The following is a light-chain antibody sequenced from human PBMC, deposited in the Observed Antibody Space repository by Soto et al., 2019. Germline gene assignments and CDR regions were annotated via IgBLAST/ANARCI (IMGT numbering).Light chain of an antibody. CDR3: SAWDDSLNAHV. Sequence: SVLTPPRSVSEAPRHSVTISCSGNSSNIGKNGVNWYQQLPGKAPKLLIYFDALLPSGISDRFSGSRSGTAASLAISGLQSEDEADYYGSAWDDSLNAHVFGTGTKVTVL. V-gene: IGLV1-36*01. CDR2: FDA. J-gene: IGLJ1*01. CDR1: SSNIGKNG.